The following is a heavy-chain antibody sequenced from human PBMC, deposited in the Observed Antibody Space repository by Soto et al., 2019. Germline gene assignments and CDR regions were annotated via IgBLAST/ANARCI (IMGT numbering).Heavy chain of an antibody. CDR2: ISPYNDQT. CDR3: ARGGYYDNVWGKLSHYGLDV. CDR1: GYTFIRYG. Sequence: QVQLVQSASEVMKPGASVKVSCKASGYTFIRYGITWVRQAPGQRLEWMGWISPYNDQTIYAQKLQGRVTMTADTSTRTXYXXLRSLKSDDTAVYYCARGGYYDNVWGKLSHYGLDVWGQGTSVTVSS. V-gene: IGHV1-18*01. J-gene: IGHJ6*02. D-gene: IGHD3-16*01.